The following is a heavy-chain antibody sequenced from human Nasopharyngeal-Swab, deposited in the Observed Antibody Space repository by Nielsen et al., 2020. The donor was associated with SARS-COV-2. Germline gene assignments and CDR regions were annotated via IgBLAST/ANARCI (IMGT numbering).Heavy chain of an antibody. Sequence: GRSLRLSCAASGFTLDDYAMYWVRQAPGKGLEWVSGISWNGNIRGHADSLEGRFTISRDNAKSSLYLQMDSLRVEDTALYYCARENNWEALRYIDLWGRGTLVTVSS. CDR3: ARENNWEALRYIDL. V-gene: IGHV3-9*01. D-gene: IGHD1-20*01. CDR1: GFTLDDYA. CDR2: ISWNGNIR. J-gene: IGHJ2*01.